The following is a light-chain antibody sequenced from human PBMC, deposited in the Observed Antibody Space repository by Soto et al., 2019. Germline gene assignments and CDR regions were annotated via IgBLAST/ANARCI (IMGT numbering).Light chain of an antibody. CDR1: QSVSDR. V-gene: IGKV3-15*01. Sequence: DIVLTQSPAFVSASLGERATLSCRASQSVSDRVVWYQQKSGQAPSLLIYAASTRAAGVPARFSGSGSGTEFTLTISSLQSEDFAVYFCQQYADWPKTFGQGTKVDI. J-gene: IGKJ1*01. CDR3: QQYADWPKT. CDR2: AAS.